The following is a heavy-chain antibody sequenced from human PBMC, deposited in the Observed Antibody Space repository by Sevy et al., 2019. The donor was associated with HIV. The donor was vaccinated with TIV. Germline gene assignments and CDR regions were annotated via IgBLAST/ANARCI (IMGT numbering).Heavy chain of an antibody. CDR1: GGSISGYY. Sequence: SETLSLTCAVSGGSISGYYWSWIRQPAGKGLEWIGRIYSSGSANYHPSLKSRVTMSVDTSKNQFSLKLSSVTAADTAVYYCPRTAQFGVVDYWGQGTLVTVSS. CDR2: IYSSGSA. D-gene: IGHD3-3*01. CDR3: PRTAQFGVVDY. V-gene: IGHV4-4*07. J-gene: IGHJ4*02.